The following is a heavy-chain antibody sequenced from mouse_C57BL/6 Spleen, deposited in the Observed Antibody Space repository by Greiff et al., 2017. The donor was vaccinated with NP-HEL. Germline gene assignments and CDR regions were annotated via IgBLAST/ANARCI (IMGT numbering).Heavy chain of an antibody. V-gene: IGHV7-1*01. CDR2: SRNKANDYTT. D-gene: IGHD2-10*02. CDR3: ARDAGGYGNYGDWYFDV. Sequence: EVKLVGSGGGLVQSGRSLRLSCATSGFTFSDFYMEWVRQAPGKGLEWIAASRNKANDYTTEYSASVKGRFIVSRDTSQSILYLQMNALRAEDTAIYYCARDAGGYGNYGDWYFDVWGTGTTVTVSS. CDR1: GFTFSDFY. J-gene: IGHJ1*03.